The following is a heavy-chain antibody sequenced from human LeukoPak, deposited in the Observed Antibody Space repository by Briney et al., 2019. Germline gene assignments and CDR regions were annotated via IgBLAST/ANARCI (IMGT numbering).Heavy chain of an antibody. CDR1: GFTFSSYW. Sequence: PGGSLRPSCAASGFTFSSYWMSWVRQAPGKGLEWVANIKQDGSEKYYVDSVKGRFTISRDNAKNSLYLQMNSLRAEDTAVYYCATVSRSDCSSTSCYKRYWGQGTLVTVSS. V-gene: IGHV3-7*01. D-gene: IGHD2-2*02. J-gene: IGHJ4*02. CDR2: IKQDGSEK. CDR3: ATVSRSDCSSTSCYKRY.